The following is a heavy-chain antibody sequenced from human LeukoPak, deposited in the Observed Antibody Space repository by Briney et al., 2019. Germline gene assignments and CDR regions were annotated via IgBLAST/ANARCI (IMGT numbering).Heavy chain of an antibody. CDR3: ARAKQIDSSGWYYFDY. V-gene: IGHV1-2*02. CDR1: GYTFTGYY. Sequence: GASVKVSRKASGYTFTGYYMHWVRQAPGQGLEWMGWINPNSGGTNYAQKFQGRVTMTRDTSISTAYMELSRLRSDDTAVYYCARAKQIDSSGWYYFDYWGQGTLVTVSS. D-gene: IGHD6-19*01. J-gene: IGHJ4*02. CDR2: INPNSGGT.